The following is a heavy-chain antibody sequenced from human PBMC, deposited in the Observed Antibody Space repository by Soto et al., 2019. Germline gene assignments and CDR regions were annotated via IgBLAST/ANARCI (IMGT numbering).Heavy chain of an antibody. CDR1: GYTFSYYN. D-gene: IGHD1-1*01. Sequence: QVQIVQSGAEVKKPGASVKLSCKGSGYTFSYYNVHWVRQAPGQRLEWMGWIHADNGNAKYSQKFQGRVTITRDPPGNTAYLELSNRKSEDTAGYSGAGELDYWYSVLGGRGTLVIVPS. CDR3: AGELDYWYSVL. J-gene: IGHJ2*01. CDR2: IHADNGNA. V-gene: IGHV1-3*01.